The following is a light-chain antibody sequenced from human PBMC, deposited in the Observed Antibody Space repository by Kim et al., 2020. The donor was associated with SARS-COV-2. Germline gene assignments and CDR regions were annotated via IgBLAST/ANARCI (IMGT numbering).Light chain of an antibody. Sequence: GQSITSSCTGTSSNVGAHEFVSWYQRLPGKAPKLMIYDVTKRPSGISDRFSGSKSGHTASLTISGLQSEDEADYYCSSYTTSSTSVFGGGTQLTVL. CDR3: SSYTTSSTSV. V-gene: IGLV2-14*04. CDR1: SSNVGAHEF. CDR2: DVT. J-gene: IGLJ2*01.